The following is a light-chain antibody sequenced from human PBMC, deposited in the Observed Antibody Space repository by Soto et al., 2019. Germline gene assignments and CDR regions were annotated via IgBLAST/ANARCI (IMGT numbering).Light chain of an antibody. CDR2: EVS. CDR1: SSDIGNYDF. J-gene: IGLJ1*01. Sequence: QSALTQPASVSGSPGQSITISCTGTSSDIGNYDFVSWYQQVPGTAPKAMIYEVSSRPSGVSNRFSGSKSGNTASLTISGLQAEDEADYYCSSYTDSSNYVFGTGTQLTVL. CDR3: SSYTDSSNYV. V-gene: IGLV2-14*01.